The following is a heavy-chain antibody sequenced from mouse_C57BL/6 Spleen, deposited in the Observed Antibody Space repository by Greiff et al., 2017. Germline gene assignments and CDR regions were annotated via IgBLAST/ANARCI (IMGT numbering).Heavy chain of an antibody. Sequence: EVQLQQSGPELVKPGASVKIPCKASGYTFTDYNMDWVKQSHGKSLEWIGDINPNNGGTIYNQKFKGKATLTVDKSSRTAYMELRSLTSEDTAVYYCARSRGYDGWYFDVWGTGATVTVSS. CDR2: INPNNGGT. J-gene: IGHJ1*03. CDR3: ARSRGYDGWYFDV. CDR1: GYTFTDYN. V-gene: IGHV1-18*01. D-gene: IGHD2-2*01.